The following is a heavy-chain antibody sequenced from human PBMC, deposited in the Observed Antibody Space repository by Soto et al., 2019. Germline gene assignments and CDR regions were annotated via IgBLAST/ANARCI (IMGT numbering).Heavy chain of an antibody. J-gene: IGHJ6*02. D-gene: IGHD3-16*02. CDR2: IYWDDDK. Sequence: SGPTLVNPTQTLTLTCTFSGFSLSTSGVGVGWIRQPPGKALEWLALIYWDDDKRYSPSLKSRLTITKDTSKNQVVLTMTNMDPVDTATYYCAHSLNYVWGSYRYRYYYGMDVSGQGTTVTVSS. V-gene: IGHV2-5*02. CDR3: AHSLNYVWGSYRYRYYYGMDV. CDR1: GFSLSTSGVG.